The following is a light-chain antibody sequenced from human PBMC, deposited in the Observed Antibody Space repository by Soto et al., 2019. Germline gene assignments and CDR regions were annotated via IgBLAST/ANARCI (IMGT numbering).Light chain of an antibody. CDR1: QXXXSNSDNKNY. CDR3: QQYHSDPIT. J-gene: IGKJ5*01. Sequence: DFVMTQSPDSLALSLGARAXITCRSSQXXXSNSDNKNYLAWFQQKPGQPPKLLFYWASTRESGVPDRFSGSGSATDFTLTISNLQAEDVAVYYCQQYHSDPITFGQGTRLEIK. V-gene: IGKV4-1*01. CDR2: WAS.